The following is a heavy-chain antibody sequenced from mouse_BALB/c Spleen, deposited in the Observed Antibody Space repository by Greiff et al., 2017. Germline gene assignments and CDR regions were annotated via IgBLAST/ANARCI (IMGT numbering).Heavy chain of an antibody. J-gene: IGHJ4*01. D-gene: IGHD1-1*01. CDR1: GDSITSGY. Sequence: EVKLMESGPSLVKPSQTLSLTCSVTGDSITSGYWNWIRKFPGNKLEYMGYISYSGSTYYNPSLKSRISITRDTSKNQYYLQLNSVTTEDTATYYCARYYGSSLYYAMDYWGQGTSVTVSS. CDR3: ARYYGSSLYYAMDY. V-gene: IGHV3-8*02. CDR2: ISYSGST.